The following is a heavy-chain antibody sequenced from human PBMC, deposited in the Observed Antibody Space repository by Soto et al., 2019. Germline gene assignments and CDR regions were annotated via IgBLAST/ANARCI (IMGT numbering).Heavy chain of an antibody. Sequence: SETLSLTCAVYGGSFSGYYWSWIRQPPGKGLEWIGEINHSGSTNYNPSLQERVTISRDMSTSTAYMELSSLRPEDTAVYYCGADVGGYISVLARHGGPETLVTVP. D-gene: IGHD1-26*01. CDR3: GADVGGYISVLARH. V-gene: IGHV4-34*01. J-gene: IGHJ4*02. CDR2: INHSGST. CDR1: GGSFSGYY.